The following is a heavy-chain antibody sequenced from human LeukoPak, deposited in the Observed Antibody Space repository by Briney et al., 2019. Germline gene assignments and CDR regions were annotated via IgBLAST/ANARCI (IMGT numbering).Heavy chain of an antibody. Sequence: SETLSLTCTVSGGSISSRSYYWGWIRQPPGKGLEWIGSIYSSGSTYYNPSLKSRVTLSVDTAKNQFSLKLSSVPAADTAVYYCARHYRSGGSCYSNGFDYWGQGTLVTVSS. CDR3: ARHYRSGGSCYSNGFDY. CDR1: GGSISSRSYY. V-gene: IGHV4-39*01. D-gene: IGHD2-15*01. CDR2: IYSSGST. J-gene: IGHJ4*02.